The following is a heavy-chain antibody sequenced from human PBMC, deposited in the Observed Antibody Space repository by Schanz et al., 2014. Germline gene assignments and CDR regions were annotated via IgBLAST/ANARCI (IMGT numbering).Heavy chain of an antibody. CDR1: GYTFISYG. Sequence: QVQLVQSGAEVRKPGASVKVSCKASGYTFISYGISWVRQAPGQGLEWLGWISGSNGNTNYTQKFQGRVTMTIDPYTSTAYMELRSLRSDDTAVYYCARAKRFGDMDVWGQGTMXTVSS. V-gene: IGHV1-18*01. J-gene: IGHJ6*02. D-gene: IGHD3-10*01. CDR3: ARAKRFGDMDV. CDR2: ISGSNGNT.